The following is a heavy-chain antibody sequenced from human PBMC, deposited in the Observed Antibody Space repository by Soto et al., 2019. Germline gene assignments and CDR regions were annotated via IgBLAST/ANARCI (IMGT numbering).Heavy chain of an antibody. CDR3: ARLVMTTVVTPDWFDP. J-gene: IGHJ5*02. V-gene: IGHV1-18*01. CDR1: GYTFTSYG. Sequence: QVQLVQSGAEVKKPGASVKVSCKASGYTFTSYGISWVRQTPGQGLEWMGWISAYNGNTNYAQKLQGRVTMTTDTSTSTAYMELRSLRSDDTAVYYCARLVMTTVVTPDWFDPWGQGTLVTVSS. D-gene: IGHD4-17*01. CDR2: ISAYNGNT.